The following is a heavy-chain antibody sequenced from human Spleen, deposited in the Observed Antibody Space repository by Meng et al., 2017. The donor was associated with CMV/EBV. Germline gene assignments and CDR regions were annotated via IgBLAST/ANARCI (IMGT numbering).Heavy chain of an antibody. D-gene: IGHD2-2*01. CDR1: GFTHSSYA. J-gene: IGHJ6*02. CDR3: AGYCSDTSCYVYYYYGMDV. CDR2: ISYDGNNE. V-gene: IGHV3-30-3*01. Sequence: GESLKISCAASGFTHSSYAMHWVRQAPGKGLEWVAVISYDGNNEYYADSVKGRFTISRDNSKNTLYLQMNSLRAEDTAMYFCAGYCSDTSCYVYYYYGMDVWGQGTTVTVSS.